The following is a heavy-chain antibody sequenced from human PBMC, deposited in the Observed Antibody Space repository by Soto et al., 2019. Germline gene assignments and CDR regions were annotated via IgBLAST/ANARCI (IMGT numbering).Heavy chain of an antibody. CDR3: AREPTMPNIAVAGMGWFDP. V-gene: IGHV1-18*01. CDR2: ISAYNGNT. CDR1: GYTFTSYG. D-gene: IGHD6-19*01. Sequence: GASVKVSCKASGYTFTSYGISWVRQAPGQGLEWMGWISAYNGNTNYAQKLQGRVTMTTDTSTSTAYMELRSLRSDDTAVYYCAREPTMPNIAVAGMGWFDPWGQGTLVTVSS. J-gene: IGHJ5*02.